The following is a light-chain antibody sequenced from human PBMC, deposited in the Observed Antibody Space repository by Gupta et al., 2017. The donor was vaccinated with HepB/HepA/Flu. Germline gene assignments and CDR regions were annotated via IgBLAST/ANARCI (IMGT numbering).Light chain of an antibody. V-gene: IGKV3-11*01. Sequence: EIVLTQSPATLSLSPGERATLSCSASQSVSSYLAWYQQKPGQAPRLLIYDASNSATGLPARFSGRGSGTEFTLTISSRDPEDFAVYYFQQRSTWPLSFGQWTKLEIK. CDR3: QQRSTWPLS. J-gene: IGKJ2*03. CDR2: DAS. CDR1: QSVSSY.